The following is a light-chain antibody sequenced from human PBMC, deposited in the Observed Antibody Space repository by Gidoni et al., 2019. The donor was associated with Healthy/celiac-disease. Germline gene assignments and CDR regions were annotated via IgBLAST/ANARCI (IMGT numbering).Light chain of an antibody. V-gene: IGKV3-20*01. CDR3: QQYGSSLPFT. J-gene: IGKJ2*01. Sequence: EIVLTQSPGTLSLSPGERATLSGRASQSVSSSYLAWYQQKPGQAPRLLIYGASSRATGIPDRFSGSGSGTDFTLTISRLEPEDFAVYYCQQYGSSLPFTFGQGTKLEIK. CDR2: GAS. CDR1: QSVSSSY.